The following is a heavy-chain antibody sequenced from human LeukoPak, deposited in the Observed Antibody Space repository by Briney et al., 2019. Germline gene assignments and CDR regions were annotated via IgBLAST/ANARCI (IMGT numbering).Heavy chain of an antibody. CDR2: ITGSGI. V-gene: IGHV3-69-1*01. D-gene: IGHD3-10*01. J-gene: IGHJ2*01. CDR3: LGGGPKWYFDL. CDR1: GFYFSYHV. Sequence: GGSQTLVCAASGFYFSYHVMNWVRHAPGEGLEWVSYITGSGIYYPHTLRGRFTISRDNARNALSMPINRQTAEQTAVYLFLGGGPKWYFDLWGRGTLVTVSS.